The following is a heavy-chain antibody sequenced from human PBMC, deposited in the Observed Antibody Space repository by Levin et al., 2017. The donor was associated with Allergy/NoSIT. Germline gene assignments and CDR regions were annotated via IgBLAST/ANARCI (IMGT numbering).Heavy chain of an antibody. CDR1: GFTFSSYG. CDR2: ISTISSYI. J-gene: IGHJ4*02. Sequence: AGGSLRLSCVGSGFTFSSYGMNWVRQAPGKGLEWVSSISTISSYIYYADSVKGRFTISRDNAKNSLFLQMNSLRAEDTAVYYCARGPSRIVGATFGYWGQGILVSVSS. V-gene: IGHV3-21*06. CDR3: ARGPSRIVGATFGY. D-gene: IGHD1-26*01.